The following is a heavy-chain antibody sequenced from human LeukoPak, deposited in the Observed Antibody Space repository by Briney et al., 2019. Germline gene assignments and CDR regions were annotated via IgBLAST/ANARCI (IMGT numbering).Heavy chain of an antibody. J-gene: IGHJ4*02. D-gene: IGHD3-10*01. CDR1: GYTFTNYG. V-gene: IGHV1-18*04. CDR2: ISTYNGNT. Sequence: ASATVSFKGSGYTFTNYGISWVRQAPGQGMGWMGWISTYNGNTNYAQKLQGRVTMTTDTSASTAYMELRSLRSDDTAVYYCARVLWFGESGTYYFDYWGQGTLVTVSS. CDR3: ARVLWFGESGTYYFDY.